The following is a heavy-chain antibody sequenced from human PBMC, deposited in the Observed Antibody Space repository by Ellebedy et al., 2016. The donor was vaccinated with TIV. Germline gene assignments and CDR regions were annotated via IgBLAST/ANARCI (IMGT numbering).Heavy chain of an antibody. V-gene: IGHV3-30*18. CDR3: AKVRGDNTMTYPDY. J-gene: IGHJ4*02. Sequence: GGSLRLXXAASGFTFRSYGMHWVRQAPGKGLEWVALISYDGRTKYYADSVKGRFTISRDNSKNTLYLQMNSLRAEDTAEYYCAKVRGDNTMTYPDYWGQGTVVTVSS. CDR1: GFTFRSYG. CDR2: ISYDGRTK. D-gene: IGHD4-17*01.